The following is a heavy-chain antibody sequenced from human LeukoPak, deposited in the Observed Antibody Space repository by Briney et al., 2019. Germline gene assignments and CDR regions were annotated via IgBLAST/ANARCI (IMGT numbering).Heavy chain of an antibody. CDR2: IYTSRST. Sequence: SETLSLTCTVSGGSISSGSYYWSWIRQPAGKGLEWIGRIYTSRSTNYNPSLKSRVTISVDTSKNQFSLKLSSVTAADTAVYYCARAGRYSAEDYWGQGTLVTVSS. J-gene: IGHJ4*02. D-gene: IGHD4-11*01. V-gene: IGHV4-61*02. CDR1: GGSISSGSYY. CDR3: ARAGRYSAEDY.